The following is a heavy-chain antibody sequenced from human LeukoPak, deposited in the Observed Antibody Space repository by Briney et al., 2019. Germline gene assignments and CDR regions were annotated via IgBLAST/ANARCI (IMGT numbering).Heavy chain of an antibody. Sequence: GGSLRLSCAASGFTFSNSAMSWVRQAPGKGLEWFSAISGSGGSTYYADSVKGRFTISRDNSKNTLYLQMNSLRAEDTAVYYCAKEYCSGGSCYCSRWGQGTLVTVSS. J-gene: IGHJ4*02. V-gene: IGHV3-23*01. CDR3: AKEYCSGGSCYCSR. CDR1: GFTFSNSA. D-gene: IGHD2-15*01. CDR2: ISGSGGST.